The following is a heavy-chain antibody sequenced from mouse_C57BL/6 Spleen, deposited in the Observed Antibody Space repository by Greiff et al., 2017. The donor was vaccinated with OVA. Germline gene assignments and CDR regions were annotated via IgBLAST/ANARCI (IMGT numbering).Heavy chain of an antibody. CDR2: INPGSGGT. J-gene: IGHJ1*03. V-gene: IGHV1-54*01. D-gene: IGHD1-1*01. Sequence: VQLQQSGAELVRPGTSVKVSCKASGYAFTNYLIEWVKQRPGQGLEWIGVINPGSGGTNYNEKFKGKATLTADKSSSTAYMQLSSLTSEDSAVYFCARSGGYGSSYGWYFDVWGTGTTVTVSS. CDR1: GYAFTNYL. CDR3: ARSGGYGSSYGWYFDV.